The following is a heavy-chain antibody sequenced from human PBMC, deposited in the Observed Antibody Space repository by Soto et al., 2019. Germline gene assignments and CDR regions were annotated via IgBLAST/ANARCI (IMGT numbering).Heavy chain of an antibody. CDR3: ILPGAAVATSDY. V-gene: IGHV3-73*02. J-gene: IGHJ4*02. Sequence: EVHLVESGGGLAQPGGSLKLSCAASGFTFSFSAFHWVRQASGKGPEWVGRIRSEANSYATSYAASVKGRFTISRAESKNMVYLQMSSLKTEDTAVYYCILPGAAVATSDYWGQGTLVTVSS. CDR1: GFTFSFSA. CDR2: IRSEANSYAT. D-gene: IGHD5-12*01.